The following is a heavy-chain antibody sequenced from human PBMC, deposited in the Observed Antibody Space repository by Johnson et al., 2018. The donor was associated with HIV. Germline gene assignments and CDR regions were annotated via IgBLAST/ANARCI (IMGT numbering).Heavy chain of an antibody. CDR2: IRYDGSNK. D-gene: IGHD2-2*01. V-gene: IGHV3-30*02. CDR3: AASWYGFSRPNAFDI. CDR1: GFTFSSYG. Sequence: QVQLVESGGGVVQPGGSLRLSCAASGFTFSSYGMHWVRQAPGKGLEWVAFIRYDGSNKYYADSVKGRFTISRDNSKNTLYLQMNSLRAEDSAVYYWAASWYGFSRPNAFDIWGQGTMVTVSS. J-gene: IGHJ3*02.